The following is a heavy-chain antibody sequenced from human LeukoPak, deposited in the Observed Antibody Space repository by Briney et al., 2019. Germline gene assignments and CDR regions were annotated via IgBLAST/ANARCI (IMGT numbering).Heavy chain of an antibody. CDR3: VRDPNWGNDH. V-gene: IGHV3-74*01. D-gene: IGHD7-27*01. J-gene: IGHJ4*02. CDR1: GFTFSSYW. CDR2: INTDGSYT. Sequence: GGSLRLSCAASGFTFSSYWMYWVRQAPGKGLVWVSRINTDGSYTNYADSVRGRFTISRDNAKNMLYLQMNSLGAEDTAVYYCVRDPNWGNDHWGQGILVTVSS.